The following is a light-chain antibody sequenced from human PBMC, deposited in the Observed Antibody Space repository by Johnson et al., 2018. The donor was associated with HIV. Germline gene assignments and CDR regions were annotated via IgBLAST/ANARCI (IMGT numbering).Light chain of an antibody. J-gene: IGLJ1*01. Sequence: HSVLTQPPSVSAAPGQKVTISCSGSSSNIGTNDVSWYQQFPGAAPKLLIYENNKRPSGIPDRFSGSKSGTSATLGITGLQTGDEADYYCATWDISLSAGVFGTGTKVTVL. CDR2: ENN. V-gene: IGLV1-51*02. CDR1: SSNIGTND. CDR3: ATWDISLSAGV.